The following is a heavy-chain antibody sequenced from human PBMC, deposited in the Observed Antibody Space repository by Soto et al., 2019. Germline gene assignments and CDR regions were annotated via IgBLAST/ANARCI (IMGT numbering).Heavy chain of an antibody. J-gene: IGHJ6*02. Sequence: PGESLKISCKGSGYSFTSYWISWVRQMPGKGLEWMGRIDPSDSYTNYSPSFQGHVTISADKSISTAYLQWSSLKASDTAMYYCARHPVVSPGIAAAGGSFHYYGMDVWGQGTTVTVSS. V-gene: IGHV5-10-1*01. CDR1: GYSFTSYW. CDR3: ARHPVVSPGIAAAGGSFHYYGMDV. D-gene: IGHD6-13*01. CDR2: IDPSDSYT.